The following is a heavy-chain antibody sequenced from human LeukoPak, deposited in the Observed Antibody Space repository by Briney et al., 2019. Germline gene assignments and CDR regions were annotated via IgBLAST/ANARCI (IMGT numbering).Heavy chain of an antibody. V-gene: IGHV5-51*01. D-gene: IGHD3-22*01. CDR1: GYSFTSYW. CDR3: ARLYYYDSSGYYSGRAFDI. Sequence: GESLKISCKGSGYSFTSYWIGWVRQMPGKGLEWMGIIYPGDSDTRYSPSFQGQVTISADKSSSTAYLQWSSLKASDTAMYYCARLYYYDSSGYYSGRAFDIWGQGTMVTVSS. J-gene: IGHJ3*02. CDR2: IYPGDSDT.